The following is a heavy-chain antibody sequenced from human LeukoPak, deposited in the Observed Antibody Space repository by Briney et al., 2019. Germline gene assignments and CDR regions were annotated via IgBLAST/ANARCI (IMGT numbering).Heavy chain of an antibody. CDR3: ARARGAEACDI. J-gene: IGHJ3*02. V-gene: IGHV3-9*03. Sequence: GRSLRLSCVASGFTFDDYVMYWVRQTPGKGLEWVSGINWNSGSIGYADSVKGRFTISRDNAKNSLFLQMNSLRAEDMALYYCARARGAEACDIWGQGTKVTVSS. CDR1: GFTFDDYV. D-gene: IGHD3-10*01. CDR2: INWNSGSI.